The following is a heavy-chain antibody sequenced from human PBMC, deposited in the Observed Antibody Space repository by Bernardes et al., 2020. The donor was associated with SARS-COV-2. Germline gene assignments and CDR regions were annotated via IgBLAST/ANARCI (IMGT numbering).Heavy chain of an antibody. CDR3: ARGTVVPGPSYGMDV. V-gene: IGHV4-59*01. J-gene: IGHJ6*02. CDR1: GDSLSSYY. D-gene: IGHD2-15*01. CDR2: VYYGGST. Sequence: LSLTCTVSGDSLSSYYWSWIRQFPGKRLEWIGFVYYGGSTTYNPSLSGRLTISVDTSKNQFSLKLSSVTAADTATYYCARGTVVPGPSYGMDVWGQGTTVTVSS.